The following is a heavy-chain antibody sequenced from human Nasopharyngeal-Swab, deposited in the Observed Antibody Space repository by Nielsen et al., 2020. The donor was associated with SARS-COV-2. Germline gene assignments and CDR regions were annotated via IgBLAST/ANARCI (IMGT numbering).Heavy chain of an antibody. Sequence: SCAISGDSVSNHSAGWNWIRQSPSRGLEWLGRTLYRSKWYNDYAESVKSRIAVNPATSKNQFSLQLNSVTPEDTAVYYCARGRDFSFDSWGQGTLVTASS. J-gene: IGHJ4*02. CDR3: ARGRDFSFDS. D-gene: IGHD3-3*01. V-gene: IGHV6-1*01. CDR1: GDSVSNHSAG. CDR2: TLYRSKWYN.